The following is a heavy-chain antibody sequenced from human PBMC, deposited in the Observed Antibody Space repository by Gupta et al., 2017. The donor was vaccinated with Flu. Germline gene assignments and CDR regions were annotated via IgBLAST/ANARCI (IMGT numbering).Heavy chain of an antibody. CDR2: IKHDGSEE. D-gene: IGHD6-19*01. V-gene: IGHV3-7*01. CDR3: ARAGSSGWSDYFDY. CDR1: EFIFSMYW. J-gene: IGHJ4*02. Sequence: EMQLVESGGGLVQPGGSLRLSCAASEFIFSMYWMTWVRQAPGKGLEWVANIKHDGSEEYYVDSVRGRFTISRDNAKNSLYLQMNNLRADDTAVYYCARAGSSGWSDYFDYWGQGTLVTVSS.